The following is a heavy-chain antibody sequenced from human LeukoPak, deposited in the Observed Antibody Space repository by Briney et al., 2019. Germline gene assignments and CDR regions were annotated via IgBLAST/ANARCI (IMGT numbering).Heavy chain of an antibody. J-gene: IGHJ4*02. CDR3: AKLAKYFYGWETYYFFEH. Sequence: PGGSLRLSCAASGFTFSRYWMSWVRQAPGKGLEWVANINQDGTEKYYVDSVKGRFTISRDNAKNSLYLQMNSLRVEDTAVYYCAKLAKYFYGWETYYFFEHWGQGTPVTASS. CDR1: GFTFSRYW. V-gene: IGHV3-7*01. D-gene: IGHD3-10*01. CDR2: INQDGTEK.